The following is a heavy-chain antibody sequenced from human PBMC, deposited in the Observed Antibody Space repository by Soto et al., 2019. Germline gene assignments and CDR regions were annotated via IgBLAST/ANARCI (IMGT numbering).Heavy chain of an antibody. J-gene: IGHJ4*02. D-gene: IGHD4-4*01. CDR1: EYTFSSYT. Sequence: ASVKVSCKAFEYTFSSYTLHWVRQAPGQRLEWMGWINAGNGDSKYSQKFQGRVSISRDTSASTASMELSSLTSEDTAVYYCARELQGLYYFDYWGQGTLVTVSS. CDR2: INAGNGDS. V-gene: IGHV1-3*01. CDR3: ARELQGLYYFDY.